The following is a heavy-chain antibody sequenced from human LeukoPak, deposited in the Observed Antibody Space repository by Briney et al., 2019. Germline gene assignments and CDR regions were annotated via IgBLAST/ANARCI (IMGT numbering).Heavy chain of an antibody. D-gene: IGHD6-13*01. V-gene: IGHV1-8*01. CDR2: MNPNSGNT. CDR1: GYTFTSYD. CDR3: ARGRESSWYFLYYYYYMDV. J-gene: IGHJ6*03. Sequence: ASVKVSCKASGYTFTSYDINWVRQATGQGLEWMGWMNPNSGNTGYARKFQGRVTMTRNTSISTPYMELSSLRSEDTAVYYCARGRESSWYFLYYYYYMDVWGKGTTVTVSS.